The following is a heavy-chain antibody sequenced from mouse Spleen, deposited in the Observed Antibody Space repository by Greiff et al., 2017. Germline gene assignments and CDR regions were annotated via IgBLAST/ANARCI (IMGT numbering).Heavy chain of an antibody. D-gene: IGHD3-1*01. Sequence: QVQLQQPGAELVKPGASVKLSCKASGYTFTSYWMQWVKQRPGQGLEWIGEIDPSDSYTNYNQKFKGKATLTVDTSSSTAYMQLSSLTSEDSAVYYCARSGTPFYYFDYWGQGTTLTVSS. CDR2: IDPSDSYT. J-gene: IGHJ2*01. CDR1: GYTFTSYW. CDR3: ARSGTPFYYFDY. V-gene: IGHV1-50*01.